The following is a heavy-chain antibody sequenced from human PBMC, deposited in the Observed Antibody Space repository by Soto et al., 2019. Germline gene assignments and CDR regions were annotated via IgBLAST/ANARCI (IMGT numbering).Heavy chain of an antibody. D-gene: IGHD6-6*01. J-gene: IGHJ6*02. CDR1: GFTFSSCA. CDR3: ARDYRTSSSGYYYYGMAV. CDR2: ISHDGNNK. V-gene: IGHV3-30-3*01. Sequence: PWVSLRLSCAASGFTFSSCALHWVRQAPGKVLEWVTTISHDGNNKFYADSVKGRFTVSRDNSRTTLFLQMNSLRAEDTGIYYCARDYRTSSSGYYYYGMAVWGQGTTVNV.